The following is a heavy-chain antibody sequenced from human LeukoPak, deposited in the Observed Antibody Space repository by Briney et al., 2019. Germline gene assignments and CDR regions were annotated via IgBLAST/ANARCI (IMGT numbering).Heavy chain of an antibody. J-gene: IGHJ3*02. CDR1: GFTFSSYG. D-gene: IGHD3-16*01. Sequence: GGSLRLSCAASGFTFSSYGMHWVRQAPGKGLEWVAVIWYDGSNKYYADSVKGRFTTSRDNSKNTLYLQMNSLRAEDTAVYFCARDWGPSDAFDIWGQGTMVTVSS. V-gene: IGHV3-33*01. CDR2: IWYDGSNK. CDR3: ARDWGPSDAFDI.